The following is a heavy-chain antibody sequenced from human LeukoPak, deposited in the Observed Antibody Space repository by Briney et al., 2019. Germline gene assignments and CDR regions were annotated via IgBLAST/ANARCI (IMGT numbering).Heavy chain of an antibody. CDR1: GFTFSTYN. V-gene: IGHV3-48*01. J-gene: IGHJ4*02. CDR3: ARDTGSLDY. CDR2: ISSSSSTK. Sequence: GGSLRLSCAASGFTFSTYNINWVRQAPGKGLEWVSYISSSSSTKYYAESVKGRFTISRDDAKNSLYLQMNSLRAEDTAVYYCARDTGSLDYWGQGTLVTVSS. D-gene: IGHD4-17*01.